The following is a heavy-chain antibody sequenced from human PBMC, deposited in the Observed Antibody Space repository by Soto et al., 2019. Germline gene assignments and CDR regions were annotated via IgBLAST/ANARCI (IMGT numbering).Heavy chain of an antibody. CDR2: INHRGSL. D-gene: IGHD3-10*01. Sequence: PSETLSLTCTVTGGSMTSGDQYWTWIRHRPGEGLEWFGYINHRGSLYYNPSLKSRVSMSVDTSKNQFSLHLYSVTPEDTAVYYCTGITWFRGMDVWGQGTPVTVSS. V-gene: IGHV4-30-4*08. J-gene: IGHJ6*02. CDR3: TGITWFRGMDV. CDR1: GGSMTSGDQY.